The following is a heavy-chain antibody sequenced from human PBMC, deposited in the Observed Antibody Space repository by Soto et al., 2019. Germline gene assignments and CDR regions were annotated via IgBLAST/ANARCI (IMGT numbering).Heavy chain of an antibody. V-gene: IGHV3-30*18. D-gene: IGHD3-10*01. CDR3: AKSEYYFDY. Sequence: GRSLRLSCASSVFTFISYAMHWVRQAPGKGLEWVAVISYDGSNKYYADSAKGRFTISRDNSKSTLYLQMNSLRAEDTAVYYCAKSEYYFDYWGQGTLVTVSS. J-gene: IGHJ4*02. CDR1: VFTFISYA. CDR2: ISYDGSNK.